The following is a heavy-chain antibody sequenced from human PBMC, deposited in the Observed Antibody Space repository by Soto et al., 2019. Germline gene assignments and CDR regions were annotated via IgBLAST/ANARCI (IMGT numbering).Heavy chain of an antibody. CDR3: ARDGKVATNWFDP. Sequence: GGSLRLSCAASGFTFSSYGMHWVRQAPGKGLEWVAVIWYDGSNKYYADSVKGRFTISRDNSKNTLYLQMNSLRAEDTAVYYCARDGKVATNWFDPWGQGTLVTVSS. CDR1: GFTFSSYG. V-gene: IGHV3-33*01. CDR2: IWYDGSNK. D-gene: IGHD5-12*01. J-gene: IGHJ5*02.